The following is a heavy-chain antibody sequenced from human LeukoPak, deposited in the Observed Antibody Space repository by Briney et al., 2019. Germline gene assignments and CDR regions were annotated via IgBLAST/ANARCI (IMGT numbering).Heavy chain of an antibody. D-gene: IGHD6-19*01. J-gene: IGHJ4*02. V-gene: IGHV4-4*02. CDR3: AVNLYSSGWYSDY. CDR1: GGSISSSNW. Sequence: SGTLSLTCAVSGGSISSSNWWSWVRQPPGKRLEWIGEIYHSGSTNYNPSLKSRVTISVDKSKNQFSLKLSSVTAADTAVYYCAVNLYSSGWYSDYWGQGTLVTVSS. CDR2: IYHSGST.